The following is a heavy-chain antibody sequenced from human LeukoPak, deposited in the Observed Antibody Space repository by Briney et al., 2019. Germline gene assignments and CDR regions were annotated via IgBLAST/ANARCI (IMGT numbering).Heavy chain of an antibody. D-gene: IGHD3-22*01. CDR3: AKANYDYDSSGYYSKFDY. Sequence: GGSLRLSCAASGFIFDDYAMHWVRQAPGKGLEWVSGISWNSGSIGYADSVKGRFTISRDNAKNSLYLQMNSLRAEDTALYYCAKANYDYDSSGYYSKFDYWGQGTLVTVSS. CDR1: GFIFDDYA. V-gene: IGHV3-9*01. CDR2: ISWNSGSI. J-gene: IGHJ4*02.